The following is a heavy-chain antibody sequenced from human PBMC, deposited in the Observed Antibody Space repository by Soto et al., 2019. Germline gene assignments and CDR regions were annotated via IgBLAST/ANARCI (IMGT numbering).Heavy chain of an antibody. CDR3: AWGYSYGSPYDYYGMDV. V-gene: IGHV1-69*01. CDR1: GGTFSSYA. D-gene: IGHD5-18*01. CDR2: IITIFGTA. J-gene: IGHJ6*02. Sequence: QVQLVQSGAEVKKPGSSVKVSCKASGGTFSSYAISWVRQAPGQGLAWMGGIITIFGTANYAQKFQGRVTITADESTSTAYMELSSLRSEDTAVYYCAWGYSYGSPYDYYGMDVWGQGTTVTVSS.